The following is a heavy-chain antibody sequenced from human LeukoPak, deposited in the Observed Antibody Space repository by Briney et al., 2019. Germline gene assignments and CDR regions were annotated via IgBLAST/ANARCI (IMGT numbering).Heavy chain of an antibody. D-gene: IGHD3-10*01. CDR3: ARSGRGSSAGFDY. CDR2: IYNRGST. CDR1: GGSVSSDDYF. V-gene: IGHV4-61*08. J-gene: IGHJ4*02. Sequence: PSETLSLTCTVSGGSVSSDDYFWNWIRQSPGKGLEWIGYIYNRGSTNYNPSLKSRVTISVDTSNNQFSLRLNSVTAADTAVYYCARSGRGSSAGFDYWGQGTLVTVSS.